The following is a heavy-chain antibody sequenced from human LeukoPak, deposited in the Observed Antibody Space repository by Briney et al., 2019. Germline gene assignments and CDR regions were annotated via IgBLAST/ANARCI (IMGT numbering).Heavy chain of an antibody. Sequence: ASVKVSCKASGYTFKGYYMHWVRQAPGRGPEWKGWINPNSGDTNYAQKFQGRVTMTRDTSISTAYMELSRLRSDDTAVYYCARPDGDTGGNYGCWGQGTLVTVSS. D-gene: IGHD4-23*01. CDR2: INPNSGDT. J-gene: IGHJ4*02. CDR3: ARPDGDTGGNYGC. CDR1: GYTFKGYY. V-gene: IGHV1-2*02.